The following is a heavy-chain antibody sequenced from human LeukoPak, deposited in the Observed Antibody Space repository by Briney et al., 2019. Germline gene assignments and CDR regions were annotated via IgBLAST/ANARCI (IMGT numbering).Heavy chain of an antibody. CDR1: VYTFTSYV. Sequence: GASVKVSCKASVYTFTSYVITWVRQASGQGLNGMGWISAYNGNTNHAQKFQDRVTMTTDTSTSTAYMELRSLRSDDTAVYYCAREGDYSSGWDRADYWGQGTLVTVSS. CDR3: AREGDYSSGWDRADY. CDR2: ISAYNGNT. D-gene: IGHD6-19*01. J-gene: IGHJ4*02. V-gene: IGHV1-18*01.